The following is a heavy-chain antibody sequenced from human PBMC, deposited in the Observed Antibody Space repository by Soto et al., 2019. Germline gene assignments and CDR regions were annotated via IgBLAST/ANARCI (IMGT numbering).Heavy chain of an antibody. Sequence: EVLLVESGGGLVQPGGSLRLSCAASGFTFSSYAMHWVRQAPGKGLEYVSAISSNGGSTYYANSVKGRFTISRDNSKNTLYLQMGSLRAEDMAVYYCARVGQNYYYYYMDVWGKGTTVTVSS. J-gene: IGHJ6*03. V-gene: IGHV3-64*01. CDR1: GFTFSSYA. CDR3: ARVGQNYYYYYMDV. CDR2: ISSNGGST.